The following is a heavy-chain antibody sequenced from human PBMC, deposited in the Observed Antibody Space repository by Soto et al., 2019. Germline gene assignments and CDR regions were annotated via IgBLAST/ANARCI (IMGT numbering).Heavy chain of an antibody. CDR3: ARGLYYYDSSGYWGY. V-gene: IGHV3-48*02. CDR1: GFTFSSYS. Sequence: PGGSLRLSCAASGFTFSSYSMNWVRQAPGKGLEWVSYISSSSSTIYYADSVKGRFTISRDNAKNSLYLQMNSLRDEDTAVYYCARGLYYYDSSGYWGYWGQGTTVTVSS. J-gene: IGHJ6*02. D-gene: IGHD3-22*01. CDR2: ISSSSSTI.